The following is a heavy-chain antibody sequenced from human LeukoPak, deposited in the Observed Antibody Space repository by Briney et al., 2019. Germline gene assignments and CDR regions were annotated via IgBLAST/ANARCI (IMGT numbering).Heavy chain of an antibody. CDR2: ISSSGSTI. D-gene: IGHD3-22*01. CDR1: GFTFSDYY. V-gene: IGHV3-11*01. Sequence: GGSLRLSCAASGFTFSDYYMSWIRQAPGKGLEWVSYISSSGSTIYYADSVKGRFTISRDNAKNSLYLQMNSLRAEDTAVYYCANGVSSGYYTLVYWGQGTLVTVSS. J-gene: IGHJ4*02. CDR3: ANGVSSGYYTLVY.